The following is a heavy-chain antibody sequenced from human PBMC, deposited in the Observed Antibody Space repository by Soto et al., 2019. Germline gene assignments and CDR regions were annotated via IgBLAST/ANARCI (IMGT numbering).Heavy chain of an antibody. CDR3: SGLGPHGY. J-gene: IGHJ4*02. V-gene: IGHV3-15*07. CDR2: VKSKTDGGTT. Sequence: EVQLVESGGGLVKPGGSLRLSCAASGFPFSIAWMNWVRQVPGKGLEWVGRVKSKTDGGTTDYAAPVKGRFIISRDDSKDTLYLQMNSLKTEDTAVYYCSGLGPHGYWGRGTLVAVSS. CDR1: GFPFSIAW. D-gene: IGHD7-27*01.